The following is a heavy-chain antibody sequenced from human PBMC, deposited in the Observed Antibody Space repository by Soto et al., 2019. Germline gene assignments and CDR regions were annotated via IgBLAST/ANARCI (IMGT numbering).Heavy chain of an antibody. J-gene: IGHJ4*02. CDR2: INHSGGT. CDR3: VRHAQWIIRAY. CDR1: GDSIISINW. D-gene: IGHD5-12*01. Sequence: SETLSVTCTVSGDSIISINWWSLVRQPPGKGLEWIGEINHSGGTKYKPSLKSRVSMSVDTSANQFSLKLNSVTAADTAVYYCVRHAQWIIRAYWGQGSLVTV. V-gene: IGHV4-4*02.